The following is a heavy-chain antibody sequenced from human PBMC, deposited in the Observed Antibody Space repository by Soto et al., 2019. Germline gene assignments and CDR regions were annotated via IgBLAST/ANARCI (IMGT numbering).Heavy chain of an antibody. J-gene: IGHJ6*02. V-gene: IGHV1-46*01. CDR3: ARPEGTTYTYYQYGMDV. Sequence: ASVKVSCKASGYTFTNYYMHWVRQAPGQGLEWMAIIDPSGGSTTYAQKFQGRVTITRDTSATTVYMELSSLRSEDTAVYYCARPEGTTYTYYQYGMDVWGQGTTVTVS. D-gene: IGHD1-7*01. CDR2: IDPSGGST. CDR1: GYTFTNYY.